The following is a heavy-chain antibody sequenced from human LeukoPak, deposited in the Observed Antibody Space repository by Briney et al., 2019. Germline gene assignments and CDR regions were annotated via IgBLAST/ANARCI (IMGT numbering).Heavy chain of an antibody. Sequence: GGSLRLSCAASGFTFSSYWMSWVRQAPGKGLDWVANIRQDESEKYYEDSVKSRFTISRDNAKNSLYLQMNSLRAEDTAVFYCARSDGVTGIKTYYYYYMDVWGKGTTVTVSS. CDR1: GFTFSSYW. J-gene: IGHJ6*03. D-gene: IGHD1-1*01. V-gene: IGHV3-7*01. CDR2: IRQDESEK. CDR3: ARSDGVTGIKTYYYYYMDV.